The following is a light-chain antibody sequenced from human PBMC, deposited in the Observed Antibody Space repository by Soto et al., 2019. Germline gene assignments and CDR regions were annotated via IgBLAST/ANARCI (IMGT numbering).Light chain of an antibody. CDR3: QHYVTSLTT. Sequence: EIVLTQSPGTLSLSPGERATLSCGASRRVTSNYLAWYQQKPGQAPRLLIYGSSPRATGIPDRFTGSGSGTNFTLTISRLEPEDFAVYYCQHYVTSLTTFGQGTKVDIK. CDR1: RRVTSNY. CDR2: GSS. J-gene: IGKJ1*01. V-gene: IGKV3-20*01.